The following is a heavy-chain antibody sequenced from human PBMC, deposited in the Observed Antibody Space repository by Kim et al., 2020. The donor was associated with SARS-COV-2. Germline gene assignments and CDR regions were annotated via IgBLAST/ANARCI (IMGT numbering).Heavy chain of an antibody. CDR1: GFTFSSYW. CDR3: ARDRGGYYDSSGYYRHYWYFDL. J-gene: IGHJ2*01. V-gene: IGHV3-74*01. Sequence: GGSLRLSCAASGFTFSSYWMHWVRQAPGKGLVWFSRINSDGSSTSYADSVKGRFTISRDNAKNTLYLQMNSLRAEDTAVYYCARDRGGYYDSSGYYRHYWYFDLWGRGTLVTVSS. CDR2: INSDGSST. D-gene: IGHD3-22*01.